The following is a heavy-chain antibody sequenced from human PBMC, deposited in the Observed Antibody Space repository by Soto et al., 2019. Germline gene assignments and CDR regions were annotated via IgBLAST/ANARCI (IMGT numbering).Heavy chain of an antibody. CDR3: ARVSRYSSSYYFDY. CDR1: GFTFSDYY. CDR2: ISSSGSTI. V-gene: IGHV3-11*01. Sequence: GGSLRLSCAASGFTFSDYYMSWIRQAPGKGLEWVSYISSSGSTIYYADSVKGRFTISRDNDTNSLYLQMNSLRAEDTAVYYCARVSRYSSSYYFDYWGQGTLVTVSS. J-gene: IGHJ4*02. D-gene: IGHD6-6*01.